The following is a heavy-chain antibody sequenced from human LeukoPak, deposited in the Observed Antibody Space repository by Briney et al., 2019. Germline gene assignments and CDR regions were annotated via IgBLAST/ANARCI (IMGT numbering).Heavy chain of an antibody. CDR3: AKDRSSGSVVVIATTLDY. V-gene: IGHV3-23*01. D-gene: IGHD2-21*01. Sequence: GGSLRLSCAASGFTFSSYAMSWVRQAPGKGLEWVSAISGSGGSTYYADSVKGRFTISRDNSKNTLYLQMNSLRAEDTAVYYCAKDRSSGSVVVIATTLDYWGQGTLVTVSS. J-gene: IGHJ4*02. CDR1: GFTFSSYA. CDR2: ISGSGGST.